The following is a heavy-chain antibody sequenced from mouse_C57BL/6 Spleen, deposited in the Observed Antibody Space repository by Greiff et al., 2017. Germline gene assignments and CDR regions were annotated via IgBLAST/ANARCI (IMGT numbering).Heavy chain of an antibody. J-gene: IGHJ2*01. CDR1: GYTFTDYY. D-gene: IGHD1-1*01. Sequence: VQLQQSGAELVRPGASVKLSCKASGYTFTDYYINWVKQRPGQGLEWIARIYPGSGNTYYNEKFKGKATLTAETSSSTAYVQLSSLTSEGSAVYFYARDYGSVFDYWGQGTTLTVSS. CDR3: ARDYGSVFDY. V-gene: IGHV1-76*01. CDR2: IYPGSGNT.